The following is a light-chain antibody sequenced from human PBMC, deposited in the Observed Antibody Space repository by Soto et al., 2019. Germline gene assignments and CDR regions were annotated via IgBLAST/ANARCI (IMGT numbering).Light chain of an antibody. CDR3: QPYNSYS. V-gene: IGKV1-5*03. CDR2: KAS. Sequence: DSKMTQSPSTLSASVGDRVSITCRASQSISSWLAWYQQKPGKAPKLLIYKASSLESGVPSRFSGSGSGTELTLTIRRLQHDDFETYYCQPYNSYSFGQGTKVDIK. J-gene: IGKJ1*01. CDR1: QSISSW.